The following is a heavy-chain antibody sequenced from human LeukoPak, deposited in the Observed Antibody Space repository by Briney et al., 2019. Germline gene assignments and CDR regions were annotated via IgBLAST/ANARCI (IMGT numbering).Heavy chain of an antibody. CDR3: VLAGSGSYYFDY. V-gene: IGHV5-51*01. CDR1: GYRFTNYW. D-gene: IGHD3-10*01. J-gene: IGHJ4*02. CDR2: IYPGVSDT. Sequence: GEYLRISGKGFGYRFTNYWIGWVRQLPGKGLDWMGIIYPGVSDTRYSPSFQGQVTISADNSINTAYLQWSSLKASDTAMYYCVLAGSGSYYFDYWGQGILVTVSS.